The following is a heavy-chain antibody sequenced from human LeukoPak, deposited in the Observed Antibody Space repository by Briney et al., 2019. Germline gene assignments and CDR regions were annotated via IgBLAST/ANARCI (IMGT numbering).Heavy chain of an antibody. CDR2: IYHSGST. J-gene: IGHJ4*02. CDR1: GYSISSGYY. D-gene: IGHD3-3*01. Sequence: PSETLSLTCTVSGYSISSGYYWGWIRQPPGKGLEWIGSIYHSGSTYYNPSLKSRVTISVDTSKNQFSLKLSSVTAADTAVYYCATFQGSFGVVTGYYWGQGTLVTVPS. CDR3: ATFQGSFGVVTGYY. V-gene: IGHV4-38-2*02.